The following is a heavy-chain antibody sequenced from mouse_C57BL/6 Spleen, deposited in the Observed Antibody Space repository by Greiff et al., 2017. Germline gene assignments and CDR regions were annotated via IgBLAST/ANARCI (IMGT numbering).Heavy chain of an antibody. V-gene: IGHV10-1*01. CDR1: GFSFNTYA. J-gene: IGHJ4*01. CDR2: IRSKSNNYAI. CDR3: VREGGDY. Sequence: EVKLVESGGGLVQPKGSLKLSCAASGFSFNTYAMNWVRQAPGKGLEWVARIRSKSNNYAIYYADSVKDRFTISRDDSESMLYLQMNNLKTEDTAMYYCVREGGDYWGQGTSVTVSS.